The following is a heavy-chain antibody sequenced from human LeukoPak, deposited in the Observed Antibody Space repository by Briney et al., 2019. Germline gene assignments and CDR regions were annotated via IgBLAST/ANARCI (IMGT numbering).Heavy chain of an antibody. CDR1: GFTFSSYW. CDR2: IKQDGSEK. CDR3: ARRRGSYSDDY. V-gene: IGHV3-7*01. Sequence: GGSLRLSCAASGFTFSSYWMSWDRQAAGKGLEWVANIKQDGSEKYYVDSVKGRFTISRDNAKNSLYLQMNSLRAEDTAVYYCARRRGSYSDDYWGQGTLVTVSS. D-gene: IGHD1-26*01. J-gene: IGHJ4*02.